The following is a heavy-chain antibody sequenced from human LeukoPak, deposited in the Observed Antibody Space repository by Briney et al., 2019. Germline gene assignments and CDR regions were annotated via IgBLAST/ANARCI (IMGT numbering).Heavy chain of an antibody. CDR2: INPNSGCT. Sequence: ASVKVSCKASGYTFTGYYMHWVRQAPGQGLAWMGWINPNSGCTHYAQKFQGRVTMTRDMSTRTLYMELSSLRSEDTAFYYCARVGDYSPRGWFYPWGQGTLVTVSS. CDR1: GYTFTGYY. D-gene: IGHD4-11*01. CDR3: ARVGDYSPRGWFYP. J-gene: IGHJ5*02. V-gene: IGHV1-2*02.